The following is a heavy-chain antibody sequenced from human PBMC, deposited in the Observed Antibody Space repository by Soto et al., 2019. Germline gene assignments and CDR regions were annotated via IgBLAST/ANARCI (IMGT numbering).Heavy chain of an antibody. CDR2: INHTGST. V-gene: IGHV4-34*01. D-gene: IGHD3-16*01. Sequence: QVQLQQWGAGLLKPSETLSLTCAVYGGSFSGYYWSWIRQPPGKGLEWIGEINHTGSTNYNPSLKSRVTISVDTSKTQFSLKLSSVTAADTAVYYCARGRGPLDYWGQGTLVTVSS. CDR1: GGSFSGYY. J-gene: IGHJ4*02. CDR3: ARGRGPLDY.